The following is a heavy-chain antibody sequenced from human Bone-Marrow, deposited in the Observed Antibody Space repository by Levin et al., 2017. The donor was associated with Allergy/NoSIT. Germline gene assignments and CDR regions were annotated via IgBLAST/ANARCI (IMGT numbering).Heavy chain of an antibody. CDR3: AHSANWNFRGYAFDV. CDR1: GFSLRRGGVG. J-gene: IGHJ3*01. D-gene: IGHD1-1*01. CDR2: IYGDDDL. Sequence: SGPTLVKPPETLTLTCAFSGFSLRRGGVGVGWIRQAPGKALEWLALIYGDDDLRYSPALKNRLTITKDTSKNQVVLTMTNMDPVDTATYYCAHSANWNFRGYAFDVWGRGTMVTVSS. V-gene: IGHV2-5*02.